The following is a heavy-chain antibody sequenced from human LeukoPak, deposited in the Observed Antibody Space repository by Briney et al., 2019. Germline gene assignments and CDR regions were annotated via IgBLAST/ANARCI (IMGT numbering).Heavy chain of an antibody. CDR3: AINGGGDSGYGNFDY. Sequence: GRSLRLSCAVSGFTFDDYAMNWVRQVPGKGLEWVSGINWNSDSIGYADSVKGRFTTSRDNAKNSLYLQMNSLRAEDTAFYYCAINGGGDSGYGNFDYWGQGTLVTVSS. V-gene: IGHV3-9*01. CDR1: GFTFDDYA. J-gene: IGHJ4*02. D-gene: IGHD5-12*01. CDR2: INWNSDSI.